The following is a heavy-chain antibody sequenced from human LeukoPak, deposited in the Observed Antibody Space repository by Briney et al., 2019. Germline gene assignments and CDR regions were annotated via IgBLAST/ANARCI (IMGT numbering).Heavy chain of an antibody. Sequence: PSETLSLTCAVYGGSFSGYYWSWIRQPPGKGLEWIAEINHSGSTHYNPSLKSRITMSIETSKNQFSLKLRSVTAADGAVYYCARGYKRGIAARHFDYWGQGMLDTVSS. CDR2: INHSGST. CDR3: ARGYKRGIAARHFDY. V-gene: IGHV4-34*01. D-gene: IGHD6-6*01. CDR1: GGSFSGYY. J-gene: IGHJ4*02.